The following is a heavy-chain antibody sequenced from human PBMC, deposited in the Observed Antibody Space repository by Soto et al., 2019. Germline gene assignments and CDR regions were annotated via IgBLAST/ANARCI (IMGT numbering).Heavy chain of an antibody. Sequence: ASVKVSCKASGYTFTSYDINWVRQATGQGLEWMGWMNPNSGNTGYAQKFQGRVTMTRNTSISTAYMELSSLRSEDTAVYYCARSAYSGSYYYYYGMDVWGQGTTVTVSS. CDR3: ARSAYSGSYYYYYGMDV. J-gene: IGHJ6*02. D-gene: IGHD1-26*01. CDR2: MNPNSGNT. CDR1: GYTFTSYD. V-gene: IGHV1-8*01.